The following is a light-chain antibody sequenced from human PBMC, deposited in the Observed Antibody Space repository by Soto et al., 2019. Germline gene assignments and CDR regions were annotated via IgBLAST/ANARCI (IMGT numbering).Light chain of an antibody. Sequence: EIVLTQSPGTLSLSPGERATLSCRASQSVSSTYIAWYQQNPGRAPRLLIYGASSRATGIADRFSGSGSGTDFMLTISRLEHEDFAVYFCQQYCRSPPFTFGQGTKVEFK. J-gene: IGKJ2*01. CDR1: QSVSSTY. CDR3: QQYCRSPPFT. CDR2: GAS. V-gene: IGKV3-20*01.